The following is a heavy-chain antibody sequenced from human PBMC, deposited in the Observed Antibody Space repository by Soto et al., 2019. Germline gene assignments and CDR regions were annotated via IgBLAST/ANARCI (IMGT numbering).Heavy chain of an antibody. Sequence: KAGGSLRLSCAASGFTFSDYYMSWIRQAPGKGLEWVSYISSSGSTIYYADSVKGRFTISRDNAKNSLYLQMNSLRAEDTAVYYCARGYYYDSSGLYGMDVWGQGTTVTVSS. J-gene: IGHJ6*02. CDR2: ISSSGSTI. V-gene: IGHV3-11*01. CDR3: ARGYYYDSSGLYGMDV. D-gene: IGHD3-22*01. CDR1: GFTFSDYY.